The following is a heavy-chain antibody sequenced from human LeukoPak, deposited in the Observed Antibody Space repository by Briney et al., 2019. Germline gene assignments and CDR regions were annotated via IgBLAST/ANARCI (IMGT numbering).Heavy chain of an antibody. CDR2: INHSGIT. V-gene: IGHV4-34*01. D-gene: IGHD3-3*01. CDR3: ARVPPRSYDFWSDYQPVSY. CDR1: GGSFSGYY. J-gene: IGHJ4*02. Sequence: SETLSLTCAVYGGSFSGYYWTWIRQPPGKGLEWIGKINHSGITNYNPSLQSRVTISVDTSKNQFSLKLSSVTAADTAVYYCARVPPRSYDFWSDYQPVSYWGQGTLVTVSS.